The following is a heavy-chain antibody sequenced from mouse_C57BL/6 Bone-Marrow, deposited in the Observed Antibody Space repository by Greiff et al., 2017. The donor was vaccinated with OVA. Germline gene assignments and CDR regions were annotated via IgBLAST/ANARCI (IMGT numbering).Heavy chain of an antibody. Sequence: QVQLQQPGAELVKPGASVKLSCKASGYTFTSYWMHWVKQRPGQGLEWIGMIHPNSGSTNYNEKFKSKATLTVEKSSSTAYMQLSSLTSEDSAVYYCARGEGGYYLYYYAMDYWGQGTSVTVSS. CDR1: GYTFTSYW. V-gene: IGHV1-64*01. J-gene: IGHJ4*01. D-gene: IGHD2-3*01. CDR2: IHPNSGST. CDR3: ARGEGGYYLYYYAMDY.